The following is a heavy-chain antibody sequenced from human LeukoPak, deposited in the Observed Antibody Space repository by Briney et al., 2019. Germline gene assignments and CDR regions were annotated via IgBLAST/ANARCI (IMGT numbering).Heavy chain of an antibody. CDR3: AKDGAWLRFDD. V-gene: IGHV3-23*01. CDR1: GFPFSSHG. D-gene: IGHD5-12*01. J-gene: IGHJ4*02. CDR2: ISPGGGPT. Sequence: GGSLRLSCAGSGFPFSSHGMNWVRQAPGKGLEWVSGISPGGGPTYYADSVKGRFTISRDDSKNTLYLQMKNLTAEDTAVYYCAKDGAWLRFDDWGQGIVVTVSS.